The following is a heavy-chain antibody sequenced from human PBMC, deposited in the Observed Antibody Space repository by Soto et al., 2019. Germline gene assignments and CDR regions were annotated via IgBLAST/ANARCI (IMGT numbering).Heavy chain of an antibody. CDR2: ISYDGSNK. CDR3: AKAGYYYGSGKQREPRMYYFDY. D-gene: IGHD3-10*01. Sequence: QVQLVESGGGVVQPGRSLRLSCAASGFTFSSYGMHWVRQAPGKGLEWVAVISYDGSNKYYADSVKGRFTISRDNSKNTLYLQMNSLRAEDTAVYYCAKAGYYYGSGKQREPRMYYFDYWGQGTLVTVSS. CDR1: GFTFSSYG. J-gene: IGHJ4*02. V-gene: IGHV3-30*18.